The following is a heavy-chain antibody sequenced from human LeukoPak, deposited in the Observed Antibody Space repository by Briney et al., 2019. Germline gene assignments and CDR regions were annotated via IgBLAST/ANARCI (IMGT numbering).Heavy chain of an antibody. CDR2: INPNSGGT. Sequence: AASVKVSCKASGYTFTGYYMHWVRQAPGQGLEWMGWINPNSGGTNYAQKFQGRVTMTRDTSISTAYMELSRLRSDDTAVYYCARDGPDAISWYGVYYYMDVWGKGTTVTVSS. V-gene: IGHV1-2*02. CDR3: ARDGPDAISWYGVYYYMDV. D-gene: IGHD6-13*01. J-gene: IGHJ6*03. CDR1: GYTFTGYY.